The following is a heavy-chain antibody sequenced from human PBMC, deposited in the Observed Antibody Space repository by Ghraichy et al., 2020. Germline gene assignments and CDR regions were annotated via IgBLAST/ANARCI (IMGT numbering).Heavy chain of an antibody. CDR3: ARDGAYCSSTSCPYYYYYDMDV. J-gene: IGHJ6*02. CDR2: IYSGGST. D-gene: IGHD2-2*01. CDR1: GFTVSSNY. V-gene: IGHV3-53*01. Sequence: GGSLRLSCAASGFTVSSNYMSWVRQAPGKGLEWVSAIYSGGSTYYSDSVKSRFTISRDNTKNTLYLQMISLRAEDTAVYYCARDGAYCSSTSCPYYYYYDMDVWGQGTTVTVSS.